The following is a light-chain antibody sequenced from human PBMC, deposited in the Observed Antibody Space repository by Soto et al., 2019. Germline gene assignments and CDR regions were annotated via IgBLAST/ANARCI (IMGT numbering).Light chain of an antibody. CDR2: GAS. CDR1: QSVSSN. V-gene: IGKV3D-15*01. CDR3: QQANSFPLT. J-gene: IGKJ4*01. Sequence: IVLTQSPATLSLSPGERATLSCRASQSVSSNLAWYQQKPGQAPRLLIYGASTRATGIPARFSGSGSGTDFTLTISSLQPEDFATYYCQQANSFPLTFGGGTKVDIK.